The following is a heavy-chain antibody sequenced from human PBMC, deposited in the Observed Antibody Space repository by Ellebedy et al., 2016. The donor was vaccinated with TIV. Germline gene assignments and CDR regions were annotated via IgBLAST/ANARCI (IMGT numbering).Heavy chain of an antibody. Sequence: ASVKVSCKASGYNFTSYYMHWVRQAPGQGLEWMGIINPSGGSTSYAQKFQGRVTITADKSTSTAYMELSSLRSEDTAVYYCARLNVDTAMVNIYFDYWGQGTLVTVSS. J-gene: IGHJ4*02. CDR2: INPSGGST. D-gene: IGHD5-18*01. V-gene: IGHV1-46*01. CDR1: GYNFTSYY. CDR3: ARLNVDTAMVNIYFDY.